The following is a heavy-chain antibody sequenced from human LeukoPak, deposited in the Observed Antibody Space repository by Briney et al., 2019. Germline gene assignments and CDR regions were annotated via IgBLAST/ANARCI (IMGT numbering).Heavy chain of an antibody. J-gene: IGHJ4*02. V-gene: IGHV1-69*05. CDR3: ARDWSGLRHPSFDY. D-gene: IGHD5-12*01. CDR2: IIPIFGTA. CDR1: GGTFSSYA. Sequence: GASVKVSCKASGGTFSSYAISWVRQAPGQGLEWMGGIIPIFGTASYAQKFQGRVTITTDESTSTAYMELSSLRSEDTAVYYCARDWSGLRHPSFDYWGQGTLVTVSS.